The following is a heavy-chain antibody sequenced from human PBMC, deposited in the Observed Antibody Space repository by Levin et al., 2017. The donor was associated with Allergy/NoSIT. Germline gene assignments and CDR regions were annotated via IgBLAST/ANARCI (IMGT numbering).Heavy chain of an antibody. D-gene: IGHD6-13*01. V-gene: IGHV3-48*02. CDR2: ISSSSSTI. CDR3: ARDAPYRAAAAGTPDY. Sequence: QPGGSLRLSCAASGFTFSSYSMNWVRQAPGKGLEWVSYISSSSSTIYYADSVKGRFTISRDNAKNSLYLQMNSLRDEDTAVYYCARDAPYRAAAAGTPDYWGQGTLVTVSS. J-gene: IGHJ4*02. CDR1: GFTFSSYS.